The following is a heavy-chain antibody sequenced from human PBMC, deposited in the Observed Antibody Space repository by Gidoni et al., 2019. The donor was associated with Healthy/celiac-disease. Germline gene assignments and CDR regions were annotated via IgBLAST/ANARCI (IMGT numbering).Heavy chain of an antibody. CDR3: AHSQGDSSSWRDAFDI. CDR2: IYWDDDK. D-gene: IGHD6-13*01. Sequence: QITLKESGPTLVKPTQTLTLTCTFSGFSLSTSGVGVGWIRQPPGKALEWLALIYWDDDKRYSPSLKSRLTITKDTSKTQVVLTMTNMDPVDTATYYCAHSQGDSSSWRDAFDIWGQGTMVTVSS. V-gene: IGHV2-5*02. CDR1: GFSLSTSGVG. J-gene: IGHJ3*02.